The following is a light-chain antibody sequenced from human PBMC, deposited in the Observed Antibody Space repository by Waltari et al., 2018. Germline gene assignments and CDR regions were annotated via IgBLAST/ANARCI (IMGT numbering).Light chain of an antibody. Sequence: IQLTQSPYSLSASVGDRVTVTCRASQDISSHLAWYQQIPGKAPKLLIYAASTLQSGVPSRFGGSGSGTDFTLTISSLQPEDFATFYCLQLYSYPLTFGGGTKVEIK. V-gene: IGKV1-9*01. CDR2: AAS. CDR1: QDISSH. J-gene: IGKJ4*01. CDR3: LQLYSYPLT.